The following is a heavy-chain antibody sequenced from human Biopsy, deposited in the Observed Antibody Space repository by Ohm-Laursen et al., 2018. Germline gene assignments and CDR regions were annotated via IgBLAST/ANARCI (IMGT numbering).Heavy chain of an antibody. V-gene: IGHV4-31*11. D-gene: IGHD1-1*01. J-gene: IGHJ6*02. CDR3: ARVEGEQLINSGMDV. Sequence: TLSLTCAVSGCAISTDGYYWSWIRKHPGKGLEWIAYIYYSGITFSNPSLGSRITISVNTSANRFSLSLTSVTAAYTAVYYCARVEGEQLINSGMDVWGQGTTATVSS. CDR2: IYYSGIT. CDR1: GCAISTDGYY.